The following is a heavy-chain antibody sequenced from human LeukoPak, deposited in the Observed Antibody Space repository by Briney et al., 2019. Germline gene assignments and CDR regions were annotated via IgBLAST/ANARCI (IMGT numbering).Heavy chain of an antibody. V-gene: IGHV3-48*03. CDR2: ISSSGSTI. Sequence: PGGSLRLSCVASGFTFSNYEMNWVRQAPGKGPEWVSYISSSGSTIYYADSVKGRFTISRDNAEKSLYLQMNNLRVEDTAVYYCARAGTIVSYYYYAMDVWGQGTTVTVSS. CDR3: ARAGTIVSYYYYAMDV. J-gene: IGHJ6*02. D-gene: IGHD3-10*01. CDR1: GFTFSNYE.